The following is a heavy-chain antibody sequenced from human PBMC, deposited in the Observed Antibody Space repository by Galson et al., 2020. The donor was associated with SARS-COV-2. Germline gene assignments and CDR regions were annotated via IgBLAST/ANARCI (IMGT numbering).Heavy chain of an antibody. CDR3: ARLHYGEYAPEAFDI. V-gene: IGHV4-30-2*01. D-gene: IGHD4-17*01. CDR1: GTSISSGSYS. Sequence: LSLTCAVSGTSISSGSYSWNWIRQPPGKGLEWIGYISPSGGTYYNPSLKSRVTISGDRSKNQFSLRLSSVTAADTAVYYCARLHYGEYAPEAFDIWGPGTRVTVAS. CDR2: ISPSGGT. J-gene: IGHJ3*02.